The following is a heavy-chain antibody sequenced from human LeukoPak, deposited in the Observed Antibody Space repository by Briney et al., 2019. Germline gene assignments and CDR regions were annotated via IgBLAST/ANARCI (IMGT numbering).Heavy chain of an antibody. CDR3: AGSSSSVGLCYDYYYMDV. V-gene: IGHV1-69*05. D-gene: IGHD6-6*01. CDR2: IIPIFGTA. Sequence: SVTVSCKASGGTFSSYAISWVRQAPGQGLEWLGGIIPIFGTANYAQKFQGRVTITTDESTSTAYMELSSLRSEDTAVYYCAGSSSSVGLCYDYYYMDVWGKGTTVTVSS. CDR1: GGTFSSYA. J-gene: IGHJ6*03.